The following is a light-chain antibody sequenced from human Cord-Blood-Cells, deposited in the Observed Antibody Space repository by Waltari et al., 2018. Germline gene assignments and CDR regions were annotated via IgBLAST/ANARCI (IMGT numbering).Light chain of an antibody. CDR1: KLGDKY. J-gene: IGLJ3*02. V-gene: IGLV3-1*01. CDR3: CSYAGSYTFWV. Sequence: SYELTQPPSVSVSPGQTASITCSGGKLGDKYACWYQQKPGQSPVLVIYQDSKRPSGLPERFSGSNSGNTATLTISGLQAEDEADYYCCSYAGSYTFWVFGGGTKLTVL. CDR2: QDS.